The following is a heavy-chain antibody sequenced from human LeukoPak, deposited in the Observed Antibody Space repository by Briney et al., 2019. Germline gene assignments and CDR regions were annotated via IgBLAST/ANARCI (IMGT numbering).Heavy chain of an antibody. CDR3: ARSHYWYTGYFDL. V-gene: IGHV4-34*01. CDR2: INHSGST. D-gene: IGHD1-26*01. CDR1: GGSFSGYY. J-gene: IGHJ2*01. Sequence: PSETLSLTCAVYGGSFSGYYWSWIRQPPGKGLEWIGEINHSGSTNYNPSLKSRVTISVDTSKNQFSPKLSSVTAADTAVYYCARSHYWYTGYFDLWGRGTLVTVSS.